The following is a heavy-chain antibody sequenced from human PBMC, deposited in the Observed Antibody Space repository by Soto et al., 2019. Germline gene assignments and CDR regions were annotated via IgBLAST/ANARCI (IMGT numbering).Heavy chain of an antibody. Sequence: SETLSLTCTVSGGSISSGGYYWSWIRQHPGKGLEWIGYIYYSGSTYYNPSLKSRVTISVDTSKNQFSLKLSSVTAADTAVYYCARGPIGYYDILSPGAYFDYWCQGTLVNVSS. CDR2: IYYSGST. D-gene: IGHD3-9*01. J-gene: IGHJ4*02. CDR3: ARGPIGYYDILSPGAYFDY. V-gene: IGHV4-31*03. CDR1: GGSISSGGYY.